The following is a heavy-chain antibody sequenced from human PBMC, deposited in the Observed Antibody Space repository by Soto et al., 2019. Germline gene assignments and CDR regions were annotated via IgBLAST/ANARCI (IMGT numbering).Heavy chain of an antibody. CDR1: GFTFSGSW. Sequence: EVQLVESGGGLVQPGGSLRLSCAASGFTFSGSWMHWVRQAPGKGLVWVSRINGDGSGTSYADFVKGRFTISRDDAKNTLFLQMYGLTAEDTAVYYCARGIFGSGTANDYWGQGTLVTVSS. V-gene: IGHV3-74*01. D-gene: IGHD3-10*01. CDR2: INGDGSGT. CDR3: ARGIFGSGTANDY. J-gene: IGHJ4*02.